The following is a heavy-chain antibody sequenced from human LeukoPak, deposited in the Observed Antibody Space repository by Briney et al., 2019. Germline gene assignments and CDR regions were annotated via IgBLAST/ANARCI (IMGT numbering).Heavy chain of an antibody. V-gene: IGHV1-8*01. CDR3: ASVRGYSSGWYASGFDP. Sequence: ASVKVSCKASGYTFTSYDINWVRQATGQGLEWMGWMNPNSGNTGYAQKFQGRVTMTRNTSISTAYMELSSLRSEDTAVYYCASVRGYSSGWYASGFDPWGQGTLVTVSS. J-gene: IGHJ5*02. D-gene: IGHD6-19*01. CDR2: MNPNSGNT. CDR1: GYTFTSYD.